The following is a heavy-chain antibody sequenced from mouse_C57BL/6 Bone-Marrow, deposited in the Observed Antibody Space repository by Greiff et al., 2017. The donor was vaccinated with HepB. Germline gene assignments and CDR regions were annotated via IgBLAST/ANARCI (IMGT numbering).Heavy chain of an antibody. Sequence: DVQVVESGGDLVQPRGSLKLSCAASGFTFSTSGMSWVRQSPDERLEWVASISTGGTYTYYPDSVKGRFTISRDTATNTLFLLMTSLKSEDSSIYYCARDRFLYSFAYWGQGDTLPAFS. CDR3: ARDRFLYSFAY. J-gene: IGHJ2*01. CDR2: ISTGGTYT. D-gene: IGHD2-14*01. V-gene: IGHV5-6*01. CDR1: GFTFSTSG.